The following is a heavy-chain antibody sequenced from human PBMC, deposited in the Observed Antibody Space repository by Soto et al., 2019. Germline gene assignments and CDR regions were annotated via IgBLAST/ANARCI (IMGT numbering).Heavy chain of an antibody. CDR3: AHRYGGNYYRWYIDS. D-gene: IGHD1-26*01. Sequence: QITLKESGPTLVKTTQTLTLTCTYSGFSLTTSGAGVGWIRQPPGKALEWLALISWKDDKRYNPGLESRLTITKDTSKNQVILILSNMDPVDTATYFCAHRYGGNYYRWYIDSWGQGTLVTVSS. CDR2: ISWKDDK. CDR1: GFSLTTSGAG. V-gene: IGHV2-5*01. J-gene: IGHJ4*02.